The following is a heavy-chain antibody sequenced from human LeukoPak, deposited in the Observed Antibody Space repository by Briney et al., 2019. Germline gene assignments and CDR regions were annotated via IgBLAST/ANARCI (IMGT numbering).Heavy chain of an antibody. CDR2: IYHSGST. J-gene: IGHJ6*03. D-gene: IGHD4-17*01. V-gene: IGHV4-4*02. CDR1: GGSISSSNW. Sequence: SGTLSLTCAVSGGSISSSNWWSWVRQPPGKGLEWIGEIYHSGSTNYNPSLKSRVTISVDTSKNQFSLKLSSVTAADTAVYYCARGRVLMTTVYYYYMDVWGKGTTVTVSS. CDR3: ARGRVLMTTVYYYYMDV.